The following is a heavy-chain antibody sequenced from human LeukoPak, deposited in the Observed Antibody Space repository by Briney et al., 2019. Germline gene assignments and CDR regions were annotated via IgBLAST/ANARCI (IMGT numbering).Heavy chain of an antibody. CDR3: ARVTYDFWSGYSPPGFDY. Sequence: ASVKVSCKASGYTFTSYGISWVRQAPGQGLQWMGWISAYNGNTNYAQKLQGRVTMTTDTSTSTAYMELRSLRSDDTAVYYCARVTYDFWSGYSPPGFDYWGQGTLVTVSS. CDR1: GYTFTSYG. J-gene: IGHJ4*02. CDR2: ISAYNGNT. D-gene: IGHD3-3*01. V-gene: IGHV1-18*01.